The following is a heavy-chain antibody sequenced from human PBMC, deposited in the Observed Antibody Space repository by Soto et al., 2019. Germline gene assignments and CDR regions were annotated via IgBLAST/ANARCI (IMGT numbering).Heavy chain of an antibody. Sequence: QVQLQESGPGVVKPSQTLSLTCAVSGASLARGGFYWIWIRQYPGKGLEWIGDIYYSGSTRYNPSLKSRITISVDTSKNQFSLELSSVTAADTALYYCATYYDILTGTMGPLNYWGQGILVTVSS. CDR2: IYYSGST. D-gene: IGHD3-9*01. V-gene: IGHV4-31*11. CDR3: ATYYDILTGTMGPLNY. J-gene: IGHJ4*02. CDR1: GASLARGGFY.